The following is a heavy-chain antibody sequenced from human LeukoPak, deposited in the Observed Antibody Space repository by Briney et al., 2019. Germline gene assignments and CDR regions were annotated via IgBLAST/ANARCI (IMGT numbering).Heavy chain of an antibody. CDR2: IIPIFGTA. D-gene: IGHD3-10*01. J-gene: IGHJ6*03. CDR1: GYTFTSYG. V-gene: IGHV1-69*13. Sequence: SVKVSCKASGYTFTSYGISWVRQAPGQGLEWMGGIIPIFGTANYAQKFQGRVTITADESTSTAYMELSSLRSEDTAVYYCARVGYYYGSGSYLDYYYYYMDVWGKGTTVTVSS. CDR3: ARVGYYYGSGSYLDYYYYYMDV.